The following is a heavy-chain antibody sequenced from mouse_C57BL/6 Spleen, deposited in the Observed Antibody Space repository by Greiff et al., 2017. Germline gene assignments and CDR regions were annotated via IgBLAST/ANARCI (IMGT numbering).Heavy chain of an antibody. CDR2: IDPSDSYT. Sequence: QVQLKQPGAELVMPGASVKLSCKASGYTFTSYWMHWVKQRPGQGLEWIGEIDPSDSYTNYNQKFKGKSTLTVDKSSSTAYMQLSSLTSEDSAVYDCARRYRNYAMDDWGQGTSVTVAS. CDR3: ARRYRNYAMDD. J-gene: IGHJ4*01. V-gene: IGHV1-69*01. D-gene: IGHD2-12*01. CDR1: GYTFTSYW.